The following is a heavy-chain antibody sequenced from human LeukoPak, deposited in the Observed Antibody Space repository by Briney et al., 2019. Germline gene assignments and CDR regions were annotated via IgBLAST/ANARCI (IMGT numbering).Heavy chain of an antibody. CDR2: ISYSGDST. CDR1: GFAFSSYA. CDR3: ARARAYYYDSSGYPSDY. V-gene: IGHV3-23*01. Sequence: GGSLRLSCAASGFAFSSYAMSWVRQAPGKGLEWVSAISYSGDSTFYADSVKGRFTISRDNSQNTLYLQMNSLRAEDTAVYYCARARAYYYDSSGYPSDYWGQGTLVTVSS. D-gene: IGHD3-22*01. J-gene: IGHJ4*02.